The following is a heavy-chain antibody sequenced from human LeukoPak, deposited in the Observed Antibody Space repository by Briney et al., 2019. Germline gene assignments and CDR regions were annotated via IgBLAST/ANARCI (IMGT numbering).Heavy chain of an antibody. J-gene: IGHJ5*02. CDR3: ARVIHRSWFDP. V-gene: IGHV4-59*01. Sequence: SETLSLTCTVSGDSISNYYWSWIRQPPGKGLEWIGYIYYSGSTNYNPSLKSRVTISVDTSKNQFSLKLSSVTAADTAVYYCARVIHRSWFDPWGQGTLVTVSS. CDR1: GDSISNYY. CDR2: IYYSGST. D-gene: IGHD1-14*01.